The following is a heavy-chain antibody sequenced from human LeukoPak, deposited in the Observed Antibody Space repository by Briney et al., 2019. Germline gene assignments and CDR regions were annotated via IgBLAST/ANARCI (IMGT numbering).Heavy chain of an antibody. V-gene: IGHV3-48*04. CDR2: ISSSSSTI. CDR1: GFTFSSYS. Sequence: GGSLRLSCAASGFTFSSYSMNWVRQTPGKGLEWVSYISSSSSTIYYADSVKGRFTISRDNAKNSLYLQMNSLRAEDTAVYYCARDMITFGGVIVSPDYWGQGTLVTVSS. CDR3: ARDMITFGGVIVSPDY. D-gene: IGHD3-16*02. J-gene: IGHJ4*02.